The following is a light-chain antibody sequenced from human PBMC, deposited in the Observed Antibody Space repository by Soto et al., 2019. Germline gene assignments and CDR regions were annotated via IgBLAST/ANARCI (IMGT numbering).Light chain of an antibody. V-gene: IGKV3-20*01. CDR3: QQYGSSPYT. J-gene: IGKJ2*01. CDR2: GAS. CDR1: QSVSSSY. Sequence: EIVLTQSPGTLSLSPGERATLSCRASQSVSSSYLGWYQQKPGQAPRLLIYGASSRATGIPDRFSGSGSGTDFTLTISRLEPEDFAVYYCQQYGSSPYTFGQGTKLEMK.